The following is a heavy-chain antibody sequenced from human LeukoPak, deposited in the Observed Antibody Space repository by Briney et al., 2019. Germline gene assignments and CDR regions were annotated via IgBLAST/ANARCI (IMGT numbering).Heavy chain of an antibody. Sequence: AETLSLTCAVYGGSFSGYYRSWIRQPPGKGLEWIGEINHSGSTNYNPSLKSRVTISVDTSKNQFSLKLSSVTAADTAVYYCARGRGGDYGLSSWGQGTMVTVSS. D-gene: IGHD4-17*01. V-gene: IGHV4-34*01. J-gene: IGHJ3*01. CDR2: INHSGST. CDR1: GGSFSGYY. CDR3: ARGRGGDYGLSS.